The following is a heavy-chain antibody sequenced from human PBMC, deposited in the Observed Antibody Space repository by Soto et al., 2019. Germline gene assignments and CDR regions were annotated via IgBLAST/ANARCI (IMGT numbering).Heavy chain of an antibody. J-gene: IGHJ4*02. Sequence: EVQLVESGGGLVKPGGSLRLSCAASGFTFSNAWMNWVRQAPGKGLEWIGRIKSKTDGGTTDYAAPVKGRFTISRDDSKNTLYLQMNSLKTEDTAVYYCTTALAVGSGYDWPRNDYWGQGTLVTVSS. CDR1: GFTFSNAW. D-gene: IGHD5-12*01. V-gene: IGHV3-15*07. CDR3: TTALAVGSGYDWPRNDY. CDR2: IKSKTDGGTT.